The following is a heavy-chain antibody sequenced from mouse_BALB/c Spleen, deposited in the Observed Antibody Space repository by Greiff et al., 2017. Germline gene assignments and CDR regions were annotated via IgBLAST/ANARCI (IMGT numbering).Heavy chain of an antibody. CDR3: ARSATGPFAY. CDR1: GYTFTSYY. V-gene: IGHV1S56*01. J-gene: IGHJ3*01. CDR2: IYPGNVNT. D-gene: IGHD4-1*02. Sequence: QVQLKESGPELVKPGASVRISCKASGYTFTSYYIHWVKQRPGQGLEWIGWIYPGNVNTKYNEKFKGKATLTADKSSSTAYMQLSSLTSEDSAVYFCARSATGPFAYWGQGTLVTVSA.